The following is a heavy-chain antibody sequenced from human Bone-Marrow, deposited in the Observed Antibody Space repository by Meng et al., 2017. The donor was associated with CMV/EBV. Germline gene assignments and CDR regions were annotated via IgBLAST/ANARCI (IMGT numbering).Heavy chain of an antibody. V-gene: IGHV3-74*01. D-gene: IGHD2-2*01. J-gene: IGHJ5*02. CDR1: GFTFSSYW. Sequence: GESLKISCAASGFTFSSYWMHWVRQAPGKGLVWVSRINSDGSSTSYADSVKGRFTISRDNAKNTLYLQMNSLRAEDTALYYCAQWKGYCSSTSCPWRWFDPWGRGTLVTVSS. CDR3: AQWKGYCSSTSCPWRWFDP. CDR2: INSDGSST.